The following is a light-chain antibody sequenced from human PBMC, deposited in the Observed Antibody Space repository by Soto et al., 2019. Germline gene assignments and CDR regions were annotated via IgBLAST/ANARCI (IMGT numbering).Light chain of an antibody. CDR2: DAS. V-gene: IGKV1-5*01. CDR1: QSISRW. CDR3: QQYNSYSPWT. J-gene: IGKJ1*01. Sequence: DIQMTLSPSTLSASVGDIVTISCRASQSISRWLAWYQQRPGKAPKLLIYDASSLEGGVPSRFSGSGSGTEFTLTISSLQPDDFATYCCQQYNSYSPWTFGQGTRVEIK.